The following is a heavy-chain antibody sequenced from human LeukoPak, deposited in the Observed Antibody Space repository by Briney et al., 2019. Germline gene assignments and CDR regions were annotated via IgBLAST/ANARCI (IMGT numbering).Heavy chain of an antibody. J-gene: IGHJ4*02. D-gene: IGHD6-19*01. CDR3: ARDKDHGDSRGWDFFDY. CDR1: GFSFSTYA. V-gene: IGHV3-30*04. CDR2: ISHDGSNK. Sequence: GGSLRRSCTASGFSFSTYALHWVRQAPGKGLEWVAVISHDGSNKYNADSVKGRFTISRDNSKNTLYLQMNILRAEDSAIYYCARDKDHGDSRGWDFFDYWGLGTLVTVSS.